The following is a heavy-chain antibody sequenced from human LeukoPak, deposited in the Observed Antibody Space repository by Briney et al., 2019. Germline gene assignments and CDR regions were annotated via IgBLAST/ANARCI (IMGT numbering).Heavy chain of an antibody. Sequence: PSETLSLTCAVYGGSFSRYYWSWLPQPPGKGLEWIGEINHSGSTNYNTSLKSRVTISVDTSKNQFSLKLSAVTAADTAVYYCARGQRREAAGTRFDYWGQGTLVTVSS. CDR3: ARGQRREAAGTRFDY. CDR2: INHSGST. CDR1: GGSFSRYY. J-gene: IGHJ4*02. D-gene: IGHD6-13*01. V-gene: IGHV4-34*01.